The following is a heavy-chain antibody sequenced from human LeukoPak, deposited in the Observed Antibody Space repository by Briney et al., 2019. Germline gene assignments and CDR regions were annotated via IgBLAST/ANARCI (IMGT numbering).Heavy chain of an antibody. CDR1: GSTFSSYS. CDR3: ARVRHYYDSSGYYYDY. J-gene: IGHJ4*02. D-gene: IGHD3-22*01. Sequence: GGSLRLSCAASGSTFSSYSMNWVRQAPGKGLEWVSSISSSSYIYYADSVKGRFTISRDNAKNSLYLQMNSLRAEDTAVYYCARVRHYYDSSGYYYDYWGQGTLVTVSS. V-gene: IGHV3-21*01. CDR2: ISSSSYI.